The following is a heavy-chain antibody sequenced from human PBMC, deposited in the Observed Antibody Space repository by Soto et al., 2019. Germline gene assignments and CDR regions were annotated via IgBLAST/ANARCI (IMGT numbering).Heavy chain of an antibody. CDR3: ARDPVVAATPYYYYGMDV. J-gene: IGHJ6*02. V-gene: IGHV4-30-4*01. CDR2: IYYSGST. D-gene: IGHD2-15*01. CDR1: GGSISSGDYY. Sequence: SETLSLTCTVSGGSISSGDYYWSWIRQPPGKGLEWIGYIYYSGSTYYNPSLKSRVTISVDTSKNQFSLKLSSVTAADTAVYYCARDPVVAATPYYYYGMDVWGQGTTVTVSS.